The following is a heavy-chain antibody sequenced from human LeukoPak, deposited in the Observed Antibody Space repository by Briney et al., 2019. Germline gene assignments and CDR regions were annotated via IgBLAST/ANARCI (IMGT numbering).Heavy chain of an antibody. J-gene: IGHJ4*02. D-gene: IGHD4-17*01. CDR1: GGSISSYY. CDR2: IYYSGST. Sequence: PSETLSLTCTVSGGSISSYYWSWIRQPPGKGLEWIGYIYYSGSTNYNPSLKSRVTISVDTSKNQFSLKLSSVTAADTAVYYCARDRPFTVTMGAFRTGFDYWGQGTLVTVSS. V-gene: IGHV4-59*12. CDR3: ARDRPFTVTMGAFRTGFDY.